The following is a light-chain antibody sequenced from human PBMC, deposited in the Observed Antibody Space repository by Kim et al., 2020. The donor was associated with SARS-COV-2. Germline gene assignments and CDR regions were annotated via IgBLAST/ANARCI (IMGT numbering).Light chain of an antibody. CDR3: LQHNTYPIT. J-gene: IGKJ5*01. V-gene: IGKV1-17*01. CDR1: QDIRND. Sequence: DIQMTQSPSSLSASVGDRVTITCRASQDIRNDLGWYQQNPGRAPKRWSSGASSLQSGVPSRFSGSGSGTEFTLTTSSLQPEDFATYFCLQHNTYPITLGQGTRLEIK. CDR2: GAS.